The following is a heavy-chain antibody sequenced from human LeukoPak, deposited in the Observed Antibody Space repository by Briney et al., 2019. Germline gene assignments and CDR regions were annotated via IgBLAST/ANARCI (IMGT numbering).Heavy chain of an antibody. V-gene: IGHV3-53*01. CDR3: ARGGGAFCGGDCHRNFDY. D-gene: IGHD2-21*02. CDR2: IYSGGST. CDR1: GFTVSNSY. J-gene: IGHJ4*02. Sequence: PGGSLILSCAASGFTVSNSYMRWVRQAPGKVLEWVSVIYSGGSTYYANSVKGRFTISRDNSKNTLYLQMNSLRAEDTAVYYCARGGGAFCGGDCHRNFDYWGQGTLVTVSS.